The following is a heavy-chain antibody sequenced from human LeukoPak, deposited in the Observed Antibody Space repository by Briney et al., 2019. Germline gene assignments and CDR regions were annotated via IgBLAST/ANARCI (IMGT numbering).Heavy chain of an antibody. Sequence: PGGSLRLSCAASGFTFSTYGMSWVRQAPGKGLEWVSGISSSGGSTSYADSVKGRFTVSRDNSNNTVYLQMNSLRAEDTAVYYCARDKDSGSYLDAFDIWGQGTMVTVSS. V-gene: IGHV3-23*01. CDR3: ARDKDSGSYLDAFDI. CDR2: ISSSGGST. J-gene: IGHJ3*02. CDR1: GFTFSTYG. D-gene: IGHD1-26*01.